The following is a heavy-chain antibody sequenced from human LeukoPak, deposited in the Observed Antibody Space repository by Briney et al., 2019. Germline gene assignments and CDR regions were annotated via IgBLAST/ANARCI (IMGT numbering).Heavy chain of an antibody. CDR3: ARNRQWLAARFVDY. J-gene: IGHJ4*02. CDR2: IIPMFGTA. CDR1: GGTFSSYA. Sequence: SVTVSCKASGGTFSSYAISWVRQAPGQGLEWMGGIIPMFGTANYAQKFQGRVTITADKSTSTAYMELSSLRSEDTAVYYCARNRQWLAARFVDYWGQGTLVTVSS. V-gene: IGHV1-69*06. D-gene: IGHD6-19*01.